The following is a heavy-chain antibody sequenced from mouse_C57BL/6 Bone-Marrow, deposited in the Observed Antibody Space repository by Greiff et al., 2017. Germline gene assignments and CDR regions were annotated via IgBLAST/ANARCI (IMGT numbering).Heavy chain of an antibody. CDR1: GYTFTSYD. V-gene: IGHV1-81*01. J-gene: IGHJ3*01. CDR3: ARGLFLLAY. Sequence: QVQLQQSGAELARPGASVTLSCKASGYTFTSYDISWVKQRTGQGLEWIGEIYPRSGSTYYNEKFKGKATLTADKSSSTAYMELRSLTSEDSSVYFCARGLFLLAYWGQGTLVTVSS. CDR2: IYPRSGST.